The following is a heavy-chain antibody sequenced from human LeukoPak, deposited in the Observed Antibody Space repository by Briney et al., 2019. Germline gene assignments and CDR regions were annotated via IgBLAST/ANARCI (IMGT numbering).Heavy chain of an antibody. V-gene: IGHV4-59*01. CDR1: GGSISSYY. J-gene: IGHJ6*02. CDR2: IYYSGST. D-gene: IGHD3-10*01. Sequence: SETLSLTCTVSGGSISSYYWSWIRQPPGKGLEWIGYIYYSGSTNYNPSLKSRVTISVDTSKNQFSLKLSSVTAADTAVYYCARERVEGSGSGSYDHYGMDVWGQGTMVTVSS. CDR3: ARERVEGSGSGSYDHYGMDV.